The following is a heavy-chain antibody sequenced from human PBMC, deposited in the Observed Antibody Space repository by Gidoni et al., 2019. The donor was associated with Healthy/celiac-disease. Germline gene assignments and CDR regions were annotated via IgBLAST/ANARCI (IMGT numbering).Heavy chain of an antibody. Sequence: QVQLVESGGGVVQPGRSLRLSCAASGFTFSRYGMHWVRQAPGKGLEWVAVISYDGSNKYYADSVKGRFTISRDNSKNTLYLQMNSLRAEDTAVYYCAKSLYDYGDYEGGFDYWGQGTLVTVSS. CDR1: GFTFSRYG. D-gene: IGHD4-17*01. J-gene: IGHJ4*02. V-gene: IGHV3-30*18. CDR2: ISYDGSNK. CDR3: AKSLYDYGDYEGGFDY.